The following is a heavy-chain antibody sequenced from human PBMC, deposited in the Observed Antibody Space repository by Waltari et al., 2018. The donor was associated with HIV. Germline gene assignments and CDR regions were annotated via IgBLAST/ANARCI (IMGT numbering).Heavy chain of an antibody. Sequence: QVQLVQSGAEVKKPGSSVKVSCKASGGTFSSYTISLVRQAPGQGLEWMGRIIPILGIANYAQKFQGRVTITADKSTSTAYMELSSLRSEDTAVYYCARGYSGSYLGAFDIWGQGTMVTVSS. CDR1: GGTFSSYT. CDR3: ARGYSGSYLGAFDI. D-gene: IGHD1-26*01. J-gene: IGHJ3*02. CDR2: IIPILGIA. V-gene: IGHV1-69*02.